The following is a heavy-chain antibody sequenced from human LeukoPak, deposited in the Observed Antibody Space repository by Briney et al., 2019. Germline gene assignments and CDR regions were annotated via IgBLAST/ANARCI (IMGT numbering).Heavy chain of an antibody. CDR2: IYYSGST. CDR3: ARDSRDYQGYYYYGMDV. J-gene: IGHJ6*02. CDR1: GGSISSGGYY. Sequence: SETLSLTCTVSGGSISSGGYYWSWIRQHPGKGLEWIGYIYYSGSTYYNPSLKSRVTISVDTSKNQFSLKLSSVTAADTAVYYCARDSRDYQGYYYYGMDVWGQGTTVTVSS. V-gene: IGHV4-31*03. D-gene: IGHD4-17*01.